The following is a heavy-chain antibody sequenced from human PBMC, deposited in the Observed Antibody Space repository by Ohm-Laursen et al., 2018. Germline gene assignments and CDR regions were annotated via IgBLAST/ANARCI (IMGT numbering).Heavy chain of an antibody. Sequence: GSLRLSCAASGFTFSSYSMNWVRRAPGKGLEWVSSISSSSSYIYYADSVKGRFTISRDNAKNSLYLQMNSLRAEDTAVYYCARDRANGGSHHDYWGQGTLVTVSS. D-gene: IGHD1-26*01. CDR2: ISSSSSYI. CDR3: ARDRANGGSHHDY. V-gene: IGHV3-21*01. J-gene: IGHJ4*02. CDR1: GFTFSSYS.